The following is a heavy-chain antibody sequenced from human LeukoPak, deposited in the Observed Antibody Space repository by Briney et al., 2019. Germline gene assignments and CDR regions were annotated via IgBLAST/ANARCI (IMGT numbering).Heavy chain of an antibody. CDR3: ARGAELEPIYYYYMDV. CDR2: IYYSGST. CDR1: GGSISSYY. J-gene: IGHJ6*03. V-gene: IGHV4-59*12. D-gene: IGHD1-1*01. Sequence: PSETLSLTCTVSGGSISSYYWSWIRQPPGKGLEWIGYIYYSGSTNYNPSLKSRVTISVDRSKNQFSLKLSSVTAADTAVYYCARGAELEPIYYYYMDVWGKGTTVTVSS.